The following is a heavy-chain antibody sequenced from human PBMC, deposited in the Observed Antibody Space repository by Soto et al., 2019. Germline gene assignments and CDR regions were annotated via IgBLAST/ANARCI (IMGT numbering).Heavy chain of an antibody. CDR1: GYTFTGYY. V-gene: IGHV1-2*04. Sequence: QVQLVQSGAEVKKPGASVKVSCKASGYTFTGYYMHWVRQAPGQGLEWMGWINPNSGGTNYAQKFQGWVTMTRDTSISTAYMELSRLRSDDTAVYYCARSRGQGYSSGWYGYWGQGTLVTVSS. J-gene: IGHJ4*02. CDR3: ARSRGQGYSSGWYGY. CDR2: INPNSGGT. D-gene: IGHD6-19*01.